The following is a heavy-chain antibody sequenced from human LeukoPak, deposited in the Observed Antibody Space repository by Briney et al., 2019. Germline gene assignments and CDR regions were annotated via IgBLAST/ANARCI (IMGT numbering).Heavy chain of an antibody. J-gene: IGHJ4*02. Sequence: GGSLRLSCAASGFTFSDYYMSWIRQAPGKGLEWVSYISSSGSTIYYADSVKGRFTISRDNAKNSLYLQMNSLRAEDTAMFFCARVNAYQYYFDFWGQGALVTVSS. CDR1: GFTFSDYY. V-gene: IGHV3-11*01. CDR3: ARVNAYQYYFDF. D-gene: IGHD3-16*01. CDR2: ISSSGSTI.